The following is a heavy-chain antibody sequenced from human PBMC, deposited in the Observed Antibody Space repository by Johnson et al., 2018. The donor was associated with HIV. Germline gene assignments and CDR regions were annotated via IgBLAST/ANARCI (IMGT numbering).Heavy chain of an antibody. D-gene: IGHD3-10*01. V-gene: IGHV3-30*02. Sequence: QVQLVESGGGVVQPGGSLRLSCAASGFSFSSYGMHWVRQAPGKGLEWVAFIRYDGSNKYYADSVKGRFTISRENAKNSLYLRMNSLRVGDTAIYYCARSSVRDDAIDIWGQGTLVTVSS. CDR3: ARSSVRDDAIDI. CDR2: IRYDGSNK. J-gene: IGHJ3*02. CDR1: GFSFSSYG.